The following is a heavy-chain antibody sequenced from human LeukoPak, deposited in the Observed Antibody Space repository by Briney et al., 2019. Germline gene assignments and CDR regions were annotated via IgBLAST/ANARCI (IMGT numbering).Heavy chain of an antibody. CDR3: ARDFERGYDLRYFFDY. Sequence: PGGSLRLSCVASGFTVSSNYMSWVRQAPGKGLEWVSSISSSSSYIYYADSVKGRFTISRDNAKNSLYLQMNSLRAEDTALYYCARDFERGYDLRYFFDYWGQGALVTVSS. CDR1: GFTVSSNY. V-gene: IGHV3-21*04. J-gene: IGHJ4*02. D-gene: IGHD5-12*01. CDR2: ISSSSSYI.